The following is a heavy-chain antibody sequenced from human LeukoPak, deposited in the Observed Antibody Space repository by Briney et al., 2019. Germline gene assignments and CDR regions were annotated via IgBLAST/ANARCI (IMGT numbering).Heavy chain of an antibody. CDR3: ASIPNGSGSYLTH. D-gene: IGHD3-10*01. Sequence: GGSLRLSCAASGFTVSSNYMSWVRQAPGKGLEWVSVIYSGGSTYYADSVKGRFTISRDNSKNTLYLQMNSLRAEDTAVYYCASIPNGSGSYLTHWGQGTLVTVSS. CDR1: GFTVSSNY. V-gene: IGHV3-53*01. CDR2: IYSGGST. J-gene: IGHJ4*02.